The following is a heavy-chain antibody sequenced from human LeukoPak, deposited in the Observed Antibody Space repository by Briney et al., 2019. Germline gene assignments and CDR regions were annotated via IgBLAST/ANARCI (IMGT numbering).Heavy chain of an antibody. Sequence: GGSLRLSCAAFGFTFSSYGMHWVRQTPGKGLEWVAFIRHDGSYQQYADPVKGRFTVSRDNSKDMVYLQMNSLRTEDTAVYYCAKNRDSSDYPRDFDFWGQGTLVTVSS. D-gene: IGHD3-22*01. V-gene: IGHV3-30*02. J-gene: IGHJ4*02. CDR1: GFTFSSYG. CDR3: AKNRDSSDYPRDFDF. CDR2: IRHDGSYQ.